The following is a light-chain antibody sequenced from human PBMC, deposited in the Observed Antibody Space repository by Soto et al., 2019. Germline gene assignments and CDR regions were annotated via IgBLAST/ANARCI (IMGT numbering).Light chain of an antibody. CDR1: SSDIGAGYR. CDR3: QSFDKYLSAVV. J-gene: IGLJ2*01. CDR2: DNT. Sequence: QLVLTQPPSVSGAPGERVTISCTGSSSDIGAGYRVRWYQQVPGTAPKLLIYDNTNRPSGVPARFSGSKSGTSASLAISGLQAEDGADYYCQSFDKYLSAVVFGGGTKLTVL. V-gene: IGLV1-40*01.